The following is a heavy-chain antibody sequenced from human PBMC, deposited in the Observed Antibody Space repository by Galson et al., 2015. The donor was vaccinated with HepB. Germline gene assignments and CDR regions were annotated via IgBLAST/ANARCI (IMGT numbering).Heavy chain of an antibody. CDR3: ASPYCSSTSCYATQSPYYYYGMDV. J-gene: IGHJ6*02. CDR1: GFTVSSNY. CDR2: IYSGGST. Sequence: SLRLSCAASGFTVSSNYMSWVRQAPGKGLEWVSVIYSGGSTYYADSVKGRFTISRDNSKNTLYLQMNSLRAEDTAVYYCASPYCSSTSCYATQSPYYYYGMDVWGQGTTVTVSS. V-gene: IGHV3-66*01. D-gene: IGHD2-2*01.